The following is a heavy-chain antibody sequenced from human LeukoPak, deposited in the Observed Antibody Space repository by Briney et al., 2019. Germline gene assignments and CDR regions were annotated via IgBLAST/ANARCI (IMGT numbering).Heavy chain of an antibody. Sequence: GGSLRLSCAASGFTFSSYSMNWVRQAPGKGLEWVSYISSSSSTIYYADSVKGRFTISRHNAKNSLYLQMNSLRAEDTAVYYCAREPNYPLPGYSSSWSDYWGQGTLVTVSS. CDR3: AREPNYPLPGYSSSWSDY. CDR2: ISSSSSTI. CDR1: GFTFSSYS. V-gene: IGHV3-48*01. J-gene: IGHJ4*02. D-gene: IGHD6-13*01.